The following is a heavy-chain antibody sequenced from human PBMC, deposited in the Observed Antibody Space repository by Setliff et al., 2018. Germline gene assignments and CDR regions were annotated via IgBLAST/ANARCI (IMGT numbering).Heavy chain of an antibody. Sequence: PGGSVRLSCTTSGFTFFSYTMNWVRQAPGKGLEWVSAITDDGGTTHYAGSVKGRFTIARDNSNSTLYLQMNSLRVEDTALYYCAKSSGSSSSTNLEYLGPGTLVTVSS. J-gene: IGHJ4*02. D-gene: IGHD6-6*01. CDR1: GFTFFSYT. CDR2: ITDDGGTT. V-gene: IGHV3-23*01. CDR3: AKSSGSSSSTNLEY.